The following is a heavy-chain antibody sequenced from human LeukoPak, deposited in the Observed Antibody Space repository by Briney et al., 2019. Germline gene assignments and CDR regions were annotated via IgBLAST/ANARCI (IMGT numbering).Heavy chain of an antibody. Sequence: PGGSLRLSCAASGFTFSSYSMNWVRQAPGKGLEWVSSISTSSSYIYYADSVKGRFTISRDNAKNSLYLQMNSLRVEDTAVYYCARAGRKSRGVDIVRKKETGYYYYLDVWGKGTTVTVSS. J-gene: IGHJ6*03. CDR2: ISTSSSYI. CDR3: ARAGRKSRGVDIVRKKETGYYYYLDV. CDR1: GFTFSSYS. D-gene: IGHD2-15*01. V-gene: IGHV3-21*01.